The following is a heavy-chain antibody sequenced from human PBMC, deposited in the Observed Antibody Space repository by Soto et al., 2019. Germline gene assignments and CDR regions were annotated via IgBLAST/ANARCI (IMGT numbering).Heavy chain of an antibody. CDR1: GGTFSSYA. J-gene: IGHJ6*02. D-gene: IGHD2-21*02. Sequence: QVQLVQSGAEVKKPGSSVKVSCKASGGTFSSYAISWVRQAPGQGLEWMGGIIPIFGTANYAQKLQGRVTITADESTSTAYLELSSLRSEDTAVYYCARSQPPYCGGDCYSEGWVMDVWGQGTTVTASS. V-gene: IGHV1-69*01. CDR3: ARSQPPYCGGDCYSEGWVMDV. CDR2: IIPIFGTA.